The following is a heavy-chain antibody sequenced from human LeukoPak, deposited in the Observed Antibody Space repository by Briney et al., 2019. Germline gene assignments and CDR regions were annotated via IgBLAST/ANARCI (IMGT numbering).Heavy chain of an antibody. Sequence: GGSLRLSCAASGFTFSSYWMRWVRQAPGKGLESVANIKQDGSEKYYVDSVKGRFTISRDNAKNSLYLQMNSLRAEDTAVYYCARVRQSWTSRGEENWFDPWGQGTLVTVSS. CDR2: IKQDGSEK. V-gene: IGHV3-7*04. CDR3: ARVRQSWTSRGEENWFDP. D-gene: IGHD3/OR15-3a*01. CDR1: GFTFSSYW. J-gene: IGHJ5*02.